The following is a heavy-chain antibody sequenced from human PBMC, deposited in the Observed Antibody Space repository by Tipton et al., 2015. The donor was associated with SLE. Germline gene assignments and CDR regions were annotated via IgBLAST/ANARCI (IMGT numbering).Heavy chain of an antibody. J-gene: IGHJ6*03. CDR1: RGSIGSSSYY. Sequence: TLSLTCTVSRGSIGSSSYYWGWIRQSPGMRLEWVGSIRYSGSTYYNPSLKSRVTISLDTSKNQFSLKLSSVTAADTATYYCTRDRTPDYYYYYMDVWGKGTTVTVSS. CDR2: IRYSGST. V-gene: IGHV4-39*07. D-gene: IGHD2-15*01. CDR3: TRDRTPDYYYYYMDV.